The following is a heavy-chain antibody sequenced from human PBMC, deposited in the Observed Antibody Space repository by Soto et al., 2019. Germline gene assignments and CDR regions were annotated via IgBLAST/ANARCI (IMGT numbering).Heavy chain of an antibody. V-gene: IGHV1-69*13. CDR2: IIPIFGTA. D-gene: IGHD2-2*01. Sequence: SVKVSCKASGGTFSSYATSWVRQAPGQGLEWMGGIIPIFGTANYAQKFQGRVTATADESTCTAYMELSSLRSYETPVYYCARGGYCRSTSCFIGTRNYYGMDIWHLETTVTISS. CDR3: ARGGYCRSTSCFIGTRNYYGMDI. CDR1: GGTFSSYA. J-gene: IGHJ6*02.